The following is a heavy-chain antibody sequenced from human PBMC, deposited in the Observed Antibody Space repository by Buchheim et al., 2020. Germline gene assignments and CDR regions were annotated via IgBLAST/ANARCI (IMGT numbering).Heavy chain of an antibody. V-gene: IGHV4-34*01. CDR1: GGSFSGYY. Sequence: QVQLQQRGAGLLKPSETLSLTCAVYGGSFSGYYWSWIRQPPGKGLEWIGEINHSGSTNYNPSLKSRVTISVDTSKNQFSLKLSSVTAADTAVYYCARVIGIHLSPIRMDVWGQGTT. J-gene: IGHJ6*02. D-gene: IGHD2-21*01. CDR3: ARVIGIHLSPIRMDV. CDR2: INHSGST.